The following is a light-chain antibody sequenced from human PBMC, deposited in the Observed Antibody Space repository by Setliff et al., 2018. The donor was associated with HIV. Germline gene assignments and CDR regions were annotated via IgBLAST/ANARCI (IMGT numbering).Light chain of an antibody. CDR2: NDS. Sequence: SYELTQPSSVSVAPGKTASITCGGNNIGSKSVHWYQQKPGQAPVLVIYNDSDRPSGIPERLSGSNSGTTATLTISRAEAGDEADYYCQVWDSSSDHYVFGTGTKVTVL. J-gene: IGLJ1*01. CDR3: QVWDSSSDHYV. CDR1: NIGSKS. V-gene: IGLV3-21*04.